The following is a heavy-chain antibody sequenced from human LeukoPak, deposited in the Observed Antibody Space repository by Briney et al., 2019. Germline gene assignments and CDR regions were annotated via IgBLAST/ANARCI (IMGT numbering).Heavy chain of an antibody. D-gene: IGHD2-15*01. CDR2: ISSSGSTI. CDR3: ALGYCSGGSCYFGY. CDR1: GFTFSSSE. Sequence: GGSLRLSCAASGFTFSSSEMNWVRQAPGKGLEWXSYISSSGSTIYNADFVKGRFTISRDNAKNSLYLQMNSLRADDTGVYYCALGYCSGGSCYFGYWGQGTLVTVSS. J-gene: IGHJ4*02. V-gene: IGHV3-48*03.